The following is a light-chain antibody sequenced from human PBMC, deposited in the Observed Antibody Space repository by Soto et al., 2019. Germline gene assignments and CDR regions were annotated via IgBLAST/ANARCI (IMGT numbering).Light chain of an antibody. CDR2: KAS. CDR1: QSVSSY. V-gene: IGKV3-15*01. Sequence: EVVMTQSPGALSVSPGQRATLSCRASQSVSSYLAWYQQKPGQAPRLLIYKASTRATGVPARFTGSGSGTEFTLTISSLKSEDFAVYYCQQYNNWPRTFGQGTKVDIK. CDR3: QQYNNWPRT. J-gene: IGKJ1*01.